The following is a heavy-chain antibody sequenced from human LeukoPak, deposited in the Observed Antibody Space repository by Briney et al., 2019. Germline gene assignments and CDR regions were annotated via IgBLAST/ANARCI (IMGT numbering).Heavy chain of an antibody. V-gene: IGHV3-74*01. D-gene: IGHD3-22*01. CDR3: ARAHYSSFDY. J-gene: IGHJ4*02. CDR1: GFTFNSYW. Sequence: PGGSLRLSCAASGFTFNSYWMHWVRQAPGKGLVWVSRINTDGTTTNYADSVKGRFTISRDNAENTLYLQSLYLQMNSLRAEDTAVYYCARAHYSSFDYWGQGTLVTVSS. CDR2: INTDGTTT.